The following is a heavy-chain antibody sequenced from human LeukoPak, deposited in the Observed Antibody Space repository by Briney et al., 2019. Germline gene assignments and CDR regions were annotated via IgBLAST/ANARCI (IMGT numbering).Heavy chain of an antibody. Sequence: GGSLRLSCAASGFTFRDRYMTWVRQAPGKGLEWVANIKKDGSEKHYVDSVKGRFTISRDNVKNSLYLQMTSLRGEDTAVYYCVQRGLDYWGQGTQVTVSS. D-gene: IGHD6-25*01. V-gene: IGHV3-7*01. CDR2: IKKDGSEK. J-gene: IGHJ4*02. CDR3: VQRGLDY. CDR1: GFTFRDRY.